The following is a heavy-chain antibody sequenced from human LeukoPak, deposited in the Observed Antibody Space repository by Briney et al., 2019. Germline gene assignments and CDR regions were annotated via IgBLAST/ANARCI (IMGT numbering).Heavy chain of an antibody. CDR2: ISSSSSYI. CDR3: ARDEETYFDY. CDR1: GFIFSDYS. J-gene: IGHJ4*02. D-gene: IGHD5-24*01. V-gene: IGHV3-21*01. Sequence: NPGGSLRLSCAASGFIFSDYSMNWVRQAPGKGLEWVSSISSSSSYIYYADSVKGRFTISRDNAKNSLYLQMNSLRAEDTAVYYCARDEETYFDYWGQGTLVTVSS.